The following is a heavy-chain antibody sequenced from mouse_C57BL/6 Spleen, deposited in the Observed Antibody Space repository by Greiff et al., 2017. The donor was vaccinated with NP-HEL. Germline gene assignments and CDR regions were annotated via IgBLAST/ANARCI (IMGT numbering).Heavy chain of an antibody. CDR3: AREDDYDEAWFAY. Sequence: QVQLKQSGAELVKPGASVKISCKASGYAFSSYWMNWVKQRPGKGLEWIGQIYPGDGDTNYNGKFKGKATLTADKSSSTAYMQLSSLTSEDSAVYFGAREDDYDEAWFAYWGQGTLVTVSA. CDR2: IYPGDGDT. D-gene: IGHD2-4*01. CDR1: GYAFSSYW. V-gene: IGHV1-80*01. J-gene: IGHJ3*01.